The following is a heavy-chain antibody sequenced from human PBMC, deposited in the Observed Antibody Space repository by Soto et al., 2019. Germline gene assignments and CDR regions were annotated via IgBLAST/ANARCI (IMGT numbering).Heavy chain of an antibody. CDR2: VIPIFGTP. D-gene: IGHD1-26*01. CDR1: GGTFSSYA. CDR3: AGGSGNLRF. V-gene: IGHV1-69*12. J-gene: IGHJ4*02. Sequence: QVQLVQSGAGVKKPGSSVKVSCKASGGTFSSYAISWVRQAPGQGLEWMGGVIPIFGTPNYAQKFQGRVTITAGESTTTAYMEVNSLRSEDTAVYYCAGGSGNLRFWGQGTLVTVSS.